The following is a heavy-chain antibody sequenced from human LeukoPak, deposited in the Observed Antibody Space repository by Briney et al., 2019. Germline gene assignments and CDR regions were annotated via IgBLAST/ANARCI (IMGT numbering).Heavy chain of an antibody. J-gene: IGHJ4*02. CDR2: IIPILGIA. Sequence: SVKVSCKASGYTFTSYYMHWVRQAPGQGLEWMGRIIPILGIANYAQKFQGRVTITADKSTSTAYMELSSLRSEDTAVYYCARFSLYGDYSPFDYWGQGTLVTVSS. D-gene: IGHD4-17*01. V-gene: IGHV1-69*02. CDR3: ARFSLYGDYSPFDY. CDR1: GYTFTSYY.